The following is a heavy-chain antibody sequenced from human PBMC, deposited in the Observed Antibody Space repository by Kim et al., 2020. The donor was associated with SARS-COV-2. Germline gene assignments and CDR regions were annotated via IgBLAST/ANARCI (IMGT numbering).Heavy chain of an antibody. CDR3: ARHRLGLFDY. J-gene: IGHJ4*02. Sequence: SETLSLTCTVSGGSISSSSYYWGWIRQPPGKGLEWIGSIYYSGSTYYNPSLKSRVTISVDTSKNQFSLKLSSVTAADTAVYYCARHRLGLFDYWGQGTLFTVSS. CDR1: GGSISSSSYY. D-gene: IGHD3-16*01. V-gene: IGHV4-39*01. CDR2: IYYSGST.